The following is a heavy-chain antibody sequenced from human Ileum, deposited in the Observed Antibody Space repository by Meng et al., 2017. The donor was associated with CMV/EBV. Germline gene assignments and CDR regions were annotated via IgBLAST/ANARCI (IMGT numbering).Heavy chain of an antibody. CDR1: GYTFINFG. CDR3: ARTLKGSNFWFDT. J-gene: IGHJ5*02. Sequence: ASVKVSCKTSGYTFINFGVGWVRQAPGQGLEWLGWIGPYSGATIYARSVQGRVTMTTGTPTSTAYMELGGLRSDDTAVYYCARTLKGSNFWFDTWGQGTLVTVSS. CDR2: IGPYSGAT. D-gene: IGHD4-11*01. V-gene: IGHV1-18*01.